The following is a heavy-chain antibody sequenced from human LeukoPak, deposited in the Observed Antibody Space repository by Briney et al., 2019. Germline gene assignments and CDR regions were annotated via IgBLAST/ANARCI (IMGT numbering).Heavy chain of an antibody. V-gene: IGHV4-61*02. CDR3: ARSEADTIFGII. Sequence: NTSETLSLTCTVSGGSISSGSYYWSWIRQPAGKGLEWIGRIYASGSTNYNPSLKSRVTISVDTSKNQFSLKLSSVTAADTAVYYCARSEADTIFGIIWGQGTLVTVSS. CDR2: IYASGST. J-gene: IGHJ4*02. D-gene: IGHD3-3*01. CDR1: GGSISSGSYY.